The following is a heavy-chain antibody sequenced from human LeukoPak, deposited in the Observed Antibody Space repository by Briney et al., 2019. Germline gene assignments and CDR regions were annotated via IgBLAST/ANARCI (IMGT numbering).Heavy chain of an antibody. Sequence: GESLKISCKGSGCSFTSYWISWLRQMPGKGLEWMGRIDPSDSYTNYSPSFQGHVTISADKSISIAYLQWSSLKASDTAMYYCARQRVGGALDYWGQGTLVTVSS. CDR2: IDPSDSYT. J-gene: IGHJ4*02. V-gene: IGHV5-10-1*01. CDR3: ARQRVGGALDY. CDR1: GCSFTSYW. D-gene: IGHD2-21*01.